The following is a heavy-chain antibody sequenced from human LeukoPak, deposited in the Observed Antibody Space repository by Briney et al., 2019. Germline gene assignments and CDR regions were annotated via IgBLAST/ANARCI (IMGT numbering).Heavy chain of an antibody. CDR3: ARDGGSFSYNMDV. V-gene: IGHV1-69*13. CDR2: IIPIFGTA. J-gene: IGHJ6*02. D-gene: IGHD1-26*01. Sequence: ASVKVSCKASGGTFSSYAISWVRQAPGQGLEWMGGIIPIFGTANYAQKFQGRVTITADESTSTAYMELSSLRSEDTAVYYCARDGGSFSYNMDVWGQGTTVTVSS. CDR1: GGTFSSYA.